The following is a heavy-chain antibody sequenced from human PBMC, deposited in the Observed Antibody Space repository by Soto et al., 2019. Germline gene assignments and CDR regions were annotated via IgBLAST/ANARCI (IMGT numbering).Heavy chain of an antibody. Sequence: QITLKESGPTLVKPTQTLTLTCTFSGFSLSTSGMGVGWIRQPPGKALEWLAIIYWDDDKRYSPSLQSRHTITKETSRNQVGLTMTNMDPVDTATYYCAHSSGSDSYPFDYWGQGTLVTVSS. CDR1: GFSLSTSGMG. CDR3: AHSSGSDSYPFDY. J-gene: IGHJ4*02. CDR2: IYWDDDK. D-gene: IGHD3-10*01. V-gene: IGHV2-5*02.